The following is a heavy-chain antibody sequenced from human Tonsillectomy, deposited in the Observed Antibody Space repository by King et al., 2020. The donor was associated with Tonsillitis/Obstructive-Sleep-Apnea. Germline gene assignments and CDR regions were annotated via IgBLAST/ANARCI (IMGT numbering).Heavy chain of an antibody. Sequence: VQLVESGGGLVQPGGSLRLSCAASGFTFSSYEMNWVRQAPGKGLEWVSYISSSGSNIYYADSVKGRFTISRDNAKNSLYLQTNSLRAEDTAVYYCAREGYCSSTSCYTPYPFDYWGQGTLVTVSS. V-gene: IGHV3-48*03. CDR3: AREGYCSSTSCYTPYPFDY. CDR2: ISSSGSNI. CDR1: GFTFSSYE. D-gene: IGHD2-2*02. J-gene: IGHJ4*02.